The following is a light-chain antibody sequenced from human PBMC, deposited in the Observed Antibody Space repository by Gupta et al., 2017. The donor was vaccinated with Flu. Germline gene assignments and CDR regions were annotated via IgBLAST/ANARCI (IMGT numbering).Light chain of an antibody. J-gene: IGLJ2*01. CDR3: SSDAAGDILV. CDR2: EVI. CDR1: SSDIGGYNY. Sequence: SVTISCTGTSSDIGGYNYVSWYQQHPDKAPKLLIFEVISRPSGVPDRFSGSKSGNTASLTVSGLQADDEGVYFCSSDAAGDILVFGGGTKLTVL. V-gene: IGLV2-8*01.